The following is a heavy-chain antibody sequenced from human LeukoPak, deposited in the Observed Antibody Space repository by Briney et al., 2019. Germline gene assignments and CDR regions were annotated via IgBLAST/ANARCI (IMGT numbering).Heavy chain of an antibody. CDR1: GGSISSSSYY. J-gene: IGHJ6*03. D-gene: IGHD3-10*01. CDR3: ARHVRTNYYGSGSYYGHYYYMDV. CDR2: IYYSGST. Sequence: SETLSLTCTVSGGSISSSSYYWGWIRQPPGKGLEWIGSIYYSGSTYYNPSLKSRVTISVDTSKNQFSLKLSSVTAADTAVYYCARHVRTNYYGSGSYYGHYYYMDVWGKGTTVTVSS. V-gene: IGHV4-39*01.